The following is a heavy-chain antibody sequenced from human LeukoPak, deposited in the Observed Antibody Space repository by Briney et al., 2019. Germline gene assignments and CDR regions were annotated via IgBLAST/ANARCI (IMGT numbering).Heavy chain of an antibody. V-gene: IGHV4-39*01. CDR3: ARHREWLPPPLDY. J-gene: IGHJ4*02. CDR1: GGSINSNSHY. D-gene: IGHD5-18*01. CDR2: IFYSGNT. Sequence: SETLSLTCTVSGGSINSNSHYWGWIRQPPGKGLEWIGTIFYSGNTYYNPSLKSRVTISVDTSKNQFSLKLSSVTAADTAVYYCARHREWLPPPLDYWGQGTLVTVSS.